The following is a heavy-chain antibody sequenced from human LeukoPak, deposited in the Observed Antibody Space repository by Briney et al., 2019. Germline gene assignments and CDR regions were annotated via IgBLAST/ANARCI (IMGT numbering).Heavy chain of an antibody. D-gene: IGHD2-2*01. Sequence: GGSLRLSCAASGFTFTDFYMNWVRQAPGKGLEWVSYISSSGSTIYYADSVKGRFTISRDNAKNSLYLQMNSLRAEDTAVYYCARNEGYCSSTSCYFTYYYGMDVWGQGTTVTVSS. CDR3: ARNEGYCSSTSCYFTYYYGMDV. CDR1: GFTFTDFY. CDR2: ISSSGSTI. V-gene: IGHV3-11*04. J-gene: IGHJ6*02.